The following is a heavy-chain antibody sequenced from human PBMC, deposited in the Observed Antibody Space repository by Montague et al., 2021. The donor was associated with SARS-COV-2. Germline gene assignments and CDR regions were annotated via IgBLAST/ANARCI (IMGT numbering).Heavy chain of an antibody. J-gene: IGHJ3*02. CDR2: VNQCETA. V-gene: IGHV4-34*01. CDR1: GGSISNYY. CDR3: ASARRPVVVPGAGPAGRAFDI. D-gene: IGHD2-2*01. Sequence: SETLSLTCTISGGSISNYYCCWIRQRPGPGQGLVWEVNQCETAIYNPSVTRRVTISESTSTNQYYLWLNSVTAADTAAYYCASARRPVVVPGAGPAGRAFDIWGQGTMVTVSS.